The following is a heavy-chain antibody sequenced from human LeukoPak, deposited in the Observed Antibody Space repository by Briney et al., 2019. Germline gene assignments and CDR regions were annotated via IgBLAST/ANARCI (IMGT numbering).Heavy chain of an antibody. CDR1: GGSFSGYY. Sequence: SETLSLTCAVHGGSFSGYYWSWIRQPPGKGLEWIGEINHSGSTNYNPTLKSRVTISVDTSKNQFSLKLSSVTAADTAVYYCARGAPAWFDPWGQGTLVTVSS. CDR3: ARGAPAWFDP. J-gene: IGHJ5*02. V-gene: IGHV4-34*01. CDR2: INHSGST.